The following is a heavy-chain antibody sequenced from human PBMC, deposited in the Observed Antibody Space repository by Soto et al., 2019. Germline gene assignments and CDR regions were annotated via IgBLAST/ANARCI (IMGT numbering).Heavy chain of an antibody. V-gene: IGHV1-2*02. CDR3: ARDSRGVGYGDFIL. CDR2: INPNSGGA. D-gene: IGHD4-17*01. Sequence: ASVTDSCKASGYTFTWYSMHSGVHAAGQGLEWMGLINPNSGGANYAQKFQGRVTMTRDTSITTVYMELSRLRSDDTAVYYCARDSRGVGYGDFILWGQGTLVTVSS. J-gene: IGHJ1*01. CDR1: GYTFTWYS.